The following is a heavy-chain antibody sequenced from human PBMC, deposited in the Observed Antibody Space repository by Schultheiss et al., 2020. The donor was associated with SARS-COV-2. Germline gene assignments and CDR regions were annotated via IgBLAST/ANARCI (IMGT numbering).Heavy chain of an antibody. D-gene: IGHD1-26*01. V-gene: IGHV2-5*02. CDR1: GFSLSTNGEG. J-gene: IGHJ4*02. Sequence: SGPTLVKPTQTLTLTCTFSGFSLSTNGEGVGWIRQPPGKALEWLALIYWDDDKRYSPSLKSRLTITKDTSKNQVVLTMTNMDPVDTATYYCARSPSGTCFDYWGQGTLVTVSS. CDR2: IYWDDDK. CDR3: ARSPSGTCFDY.